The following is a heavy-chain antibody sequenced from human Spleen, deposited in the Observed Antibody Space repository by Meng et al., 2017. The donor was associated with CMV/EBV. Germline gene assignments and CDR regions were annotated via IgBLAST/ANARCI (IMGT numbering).Heavy chain of an antibody. CDR3: ARLGEVATIGFDY. Sequence: GGSLRLSCAASGFTFSSYDMHWVRQATGKGLEWVSAIGTAGDTYYPGSVKGRFTISRENAKNSLYLQMNSLRAGDTAVYYCARLGEVATIGFDYWGQGTLVTVSS. CDR1: GFTFSSYD. D-gene: IGHD5-24*01. J-gene: IGHJ4*02. V-gene: IGHV3-13*01. CDR2: IGTAGDT.